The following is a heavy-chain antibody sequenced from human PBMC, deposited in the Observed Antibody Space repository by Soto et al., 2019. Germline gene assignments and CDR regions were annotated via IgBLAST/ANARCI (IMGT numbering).Heavy chain of an antibody. CDR2: IWYDGSNK. Sequence: QVQLVESGGGVVQPGRSLRLSCAASGFTFSSYGMHWVRQAPGKGLEWVAFIWYDGSNKYYADSVKGRFTISRDNSKNTLYLQMNSLRAEDTAVYYCARDDCTNGVCYGGVDYWGQGTLVTVSS. CDR1: GFTFSSYG. CDR3: ARDDCTNGVCYGGVDY. J-gene: IGHJ4*02. D-gene: IGHD2-8*01. V-gene: IGHV3-33*01.